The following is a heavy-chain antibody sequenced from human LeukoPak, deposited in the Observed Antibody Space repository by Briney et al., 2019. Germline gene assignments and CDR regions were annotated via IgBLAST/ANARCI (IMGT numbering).Heavy chain of an antibody. V-gene: IGHV4-39*07. CDR3: AVGYSYGKIDY. Sequence: PSETLSLTCTVSGGSISSSSYYWGWIRQPPGKGLEWIGEINHSGSTNYNPSLKSRVTISVDTSKNQFSLKLSSVTAADTAVYYCAVGYSYGKIDYWGQGTLVTVSS. J-gene: IGHJ4*02. CDR2: INHSGST. D-gene: IGHD5-18*01. CDR1: GGSISSSSYY.